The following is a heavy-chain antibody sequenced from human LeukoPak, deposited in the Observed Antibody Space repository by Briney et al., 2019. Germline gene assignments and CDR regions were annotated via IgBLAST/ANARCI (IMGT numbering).Heavy chain of an antibody. Sequence: GGSLRLSCVASGFTFNNYAMCWVRQAPGKGLEWVSAIIRSGGSTYYADSVKGRFTISRDNSKNTLYLQMNSLRAEDTAVYYCARGRWGNSYYFDYWGQGTLVTVSS. J-gene: IGHJ4*02. D-gene: IGHD4-23*01. CDR1: GFTFNNYA. V-gene: IGHV3-23*01. CDR3: ARGRWGNSYYFDY. CDR2: IIRSGGST.